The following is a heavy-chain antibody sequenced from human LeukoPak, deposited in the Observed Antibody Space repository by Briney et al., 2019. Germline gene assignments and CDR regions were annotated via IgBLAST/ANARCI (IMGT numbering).Heavy chain of an antibody. D-gene: IGHD6-19*01. CDR1: GYTFTGYY. V-gene: IGHV1-2*06. CDR2: INPNNGGT. Sequence: ASVKVSCKASGYTFTGYYIHWVRQAPGQGLEWMGRINPNNGGTNYAQKFQGRVTMTRDTSTSTVYMELSSLRSEDTAVYYCARGEAVAMEAFDIWGQGTMVTVSS. CDR3: ARGEAVAMEAFDI. J-gene: IGHJ3*02.